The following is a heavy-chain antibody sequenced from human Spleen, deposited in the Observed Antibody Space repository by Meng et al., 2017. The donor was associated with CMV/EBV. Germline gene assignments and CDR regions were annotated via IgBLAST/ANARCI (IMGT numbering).Heavy chain of an antibody. D-gene: IGHD4-17*01. V-gene: IGHV1-18*01. CDR1: GYTFTSYG. CDR3: ARGFITDYGDYGGMVL. J-gene: IGHJ4*02. CDR2: ISAYNGNT. Sequence: ASVKVSCKASGYTFTSYGISWVRQAPGQGLEWMGWISAYNGNTNYAQKLQGRVTMTTDTSTSTAYMELRSLRSDDTAVYYCARGFITDYGDYGGMVLWGQGTLVTVSS.